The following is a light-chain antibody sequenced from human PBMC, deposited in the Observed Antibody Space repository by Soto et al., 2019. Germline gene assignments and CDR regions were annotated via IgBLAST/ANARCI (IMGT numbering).Light chain of an antibody. CDR1: QSVSTS. V-gene: IGKV3-11*01. CDR3: QQRYNWPLT. CDR2: DAS. Sequence: EIVLTQSPATLSLSPGERATLSCRASQSVSTSLAWYQQKPGQAPRLLISDASNRATGVPARFSGSGSGTVFTLTISCLDPEDFAVYYCQQRYNWPLTFGGGTKVEIK. J-gene: IGKJ4*01.